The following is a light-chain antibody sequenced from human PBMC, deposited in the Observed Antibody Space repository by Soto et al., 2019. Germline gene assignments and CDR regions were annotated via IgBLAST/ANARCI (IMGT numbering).Light chain of an antibody. CDR3: CSYAGSSSVV. V-gene: IGLV2-23*01. CDR1: SSNVGSYNL. CDR2: EGS. J-gene: IGLJ2*01. Sequence: QSALTQPASVSGSPGQSITISCTGTSSNVGSYNLVSWYQQHPGKAPKLMIYEGSKRPSGISNRFSGSKSGNTASLTISGLQADDEADYYCCSYAGSSSVVFGGGTKLDRP.